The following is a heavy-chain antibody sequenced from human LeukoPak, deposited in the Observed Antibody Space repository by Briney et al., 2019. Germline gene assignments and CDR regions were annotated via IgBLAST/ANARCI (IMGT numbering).Heavy chain of an antibody. CDR3: ARDRHYTMDA. D-gene: IGHD3-10*01. J-gene: IGHJ6*02. CDR1: GSPFSDSW. Sequence: GGSLRLSCVASGSPFSDSWMHWVRQTPGKGLLWVSLITTDGGNRTYADSVKGRFTISRDNARNTLYLQMNSLRVEDTAVYYCARDRHYTMDAWGQGTTVTVSS. CDR2: ITTDGGNR. V-gene: IGHV3-74*03.